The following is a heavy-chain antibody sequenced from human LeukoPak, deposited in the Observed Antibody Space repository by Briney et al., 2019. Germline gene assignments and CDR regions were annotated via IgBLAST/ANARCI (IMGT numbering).Heavy chain of an antibody. CDR3: ARTTSYFSSDPLDY. CDR1: GFTFSSYN. CDR2: ISSSSSYI. Sequence: GGSLRLSCAASGFTFSSYNMNWVRQAPGKALEWVSSISSSSSYIYYADSVKGRFTISRDNAKNSLYLQMNSLRAEDTAVYYCARTTSYFSSDPLDYWGQGTLVTVSS. D-gene: IGHD2/OR15-2a*01. J-gene: IGHJ4*02. V-gene: IGHV3-21*01.